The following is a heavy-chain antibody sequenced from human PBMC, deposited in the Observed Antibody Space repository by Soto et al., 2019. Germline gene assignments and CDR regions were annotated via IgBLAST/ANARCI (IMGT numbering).Heavy chain of an antibody. Sequence: SETLSLTCIVSGDSVSSFGSYWTWIRQRPGKGLEWIGYIYYSELTDYNPSLKSRVAISLDTSRNQFSLQLTSVTVADTAVYYRANAGDYDDHSFARWGQGTLVTVSS. D-gene: IGHD4-17*01. CDR3: ANAGDYDDHSFAR. CDR2: IYYSELT. CDR1: GDSVSSFGSY. V-gene: IGHV4-31*03. J-gene: IGHJ4*02.